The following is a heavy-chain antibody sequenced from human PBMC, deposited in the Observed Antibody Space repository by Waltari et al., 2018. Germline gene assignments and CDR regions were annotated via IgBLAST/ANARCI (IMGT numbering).Heavy chain of an antibody. Sequence: QLQLQESGPGLVKPSETLSLTCTVSGGSISSSSYYWGWIRQPPGKGLEWIGSIYYSGSTYYNPSLKSRVTISVDTSKNQFSLKLSSVTAADTAVYYCARGRFRELYTYYYGMDVWGQGTTVTVSS. D-gene: IGHD3-10*01. CDR3: ARGRFRELYTYYYGMDV. CDR2: IYYSGST. J-gene: IGHJ6*02. CDR1: GGSISSSSYY. V-gene: IGHV4-39*07.